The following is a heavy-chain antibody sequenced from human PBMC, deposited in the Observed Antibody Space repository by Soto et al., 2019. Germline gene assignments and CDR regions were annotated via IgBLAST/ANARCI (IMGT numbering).Heavy chain of an antibody. J-gene: IGHJ6*03. CDR1: GGSISSSSYY. CDR3: ARQGGYDWSEVRNYYYYYYMDV. D-gene: IGHD5-12*01. V-gene: IGHV4-39*01. CDR2: IYYSGST. Sequence: PSETLSLTCTVSGGSISSSSYYWGWIRQPPGKGLEWIGSIYYSGSTYYNPSLKSRVTISVDTSKNQFSLKLSSVTAADTAVYYCARQGGYDWSEVRNYYYYYYMDVWGKGTTVTVSS.